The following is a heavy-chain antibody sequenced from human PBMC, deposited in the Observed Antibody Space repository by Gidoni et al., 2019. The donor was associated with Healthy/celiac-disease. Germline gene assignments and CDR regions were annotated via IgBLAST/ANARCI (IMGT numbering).Heavy chain of an antibody. CDR2: IIPILGIA. CDR1: GGTFSSYA. Sequence: QVQLVQSGAEVKKPGSSVKVSGKTSGGTFSSYAISWLRQAPGQGLEWMRRIIPILGIANYAQKFQGRVTITADKSTSTAYMELSSLRSEDTAVYYCAREVYSGSTYFDYWGQGTLVTVSS. J-gene: IGHJ4*02. CDR3: AREVYSGSTYFDY. D-gene: IGHD1-26*01. V-gene: IGHV1-69*04.